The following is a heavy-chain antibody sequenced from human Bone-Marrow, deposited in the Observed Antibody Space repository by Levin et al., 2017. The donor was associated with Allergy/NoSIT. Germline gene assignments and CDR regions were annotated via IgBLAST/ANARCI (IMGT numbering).Heavy chain of an antibody. J-gene: IGHJ4*02. CDR2: IKDDGSDK. CDR3: AREPRRFSYGH. D-gene: IGHD5-18*01. V-gene: IGHV3-7*01. Sequence: GGSLRLSCAASGFTFSSYWMSWVRQAPGKGLEWVANIKDDGSDKYYVHSVKGRFTISRDNAKNSLYLQMNSLRAEDTAVYYCAREPRRFSYGHWGQGTLVTVSS. CDR1: GFTFSSYW.